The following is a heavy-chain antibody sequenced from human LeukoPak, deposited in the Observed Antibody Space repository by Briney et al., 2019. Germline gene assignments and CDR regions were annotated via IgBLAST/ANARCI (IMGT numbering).Heavy chain of an antibody. Sequence: GGSLRLSCAASGFTFSSYWMSWVRQAPGKGLEWVANIKQDGSEKYYVDSVKGRFTISRDNAKNSLYLQMNSLRAEDTAVYYCARDEREIAARGGDYYYYYYMDVWGKGTTVTVSS. J-gene: IGHJ6*03. CDR3: ARDEREIAARGGDYYYYYYMDV. V-gene: IGHV3-7*03. CDR2: IKQDGSEK. CDR1: GFTFSSYW. D-gene: IGHD6-6*01.